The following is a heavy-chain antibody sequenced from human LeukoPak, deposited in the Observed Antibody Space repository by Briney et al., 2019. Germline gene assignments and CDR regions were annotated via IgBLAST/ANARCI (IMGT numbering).Heavy chain of an antibody. J-gene: IGHJ5*02. V-gene: IGHV4-34*01. CDR1: GGSFSGYY. CDR3: ARKMGVVVPAAIDWFDH. Sequence: SETLSLTCAVYGGSFSGYYWSWIRQPPGKGLEWIGEINHSGSTNYNPSLKSRVTISVDTSKNQFSLKLSSVTAADTAVYYCARKMGVVVPAAIDWFDHWGQGTLVTVSS. CDR2: INHSGST. D-gene: IGHD2-2*01.